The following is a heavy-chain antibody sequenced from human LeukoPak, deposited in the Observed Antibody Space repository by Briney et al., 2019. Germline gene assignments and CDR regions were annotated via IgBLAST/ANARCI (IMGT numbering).Heavy chain of an antibody. CDR1: GINFSSYC. CDR3: ARIYSSSY. CDR2: IWYDGSNK. J-gene: IGHJ4*02. V-gene: IGHV3-33*01. D-gene: IGHD6-13*01. Sequence: GALELSRAGAGINFSSYCNPWGRQAPGQGVEWVAVIWYDGSNKYYADSVKGRFTISRDNSKNTLYLQMNSLRAEDTAVYYCARIYSSSYWGQGTLVTVSS.